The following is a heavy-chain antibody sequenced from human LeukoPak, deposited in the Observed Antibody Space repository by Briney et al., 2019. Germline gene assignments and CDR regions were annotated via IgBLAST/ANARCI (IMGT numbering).Heavy chain of an antibody. CDR3: TRGRGSYSLDY. D-gene: IGHD1-26*01. CDR1: GFTLSSYA. CDR2: ISYDGSNE. J-gene: IGHJ4*02. Sequence: GGSLRLSCAASGFTLSSYAMHWVRQAPGKGLEWGAIISYDGSNEHCADSVKGRFTISRDNSKNTLYLQMNSLRAEDTAIYYCTRGRGSYSLDYWGRGTLVTVSS. V-gene: IGHV3-30*01.